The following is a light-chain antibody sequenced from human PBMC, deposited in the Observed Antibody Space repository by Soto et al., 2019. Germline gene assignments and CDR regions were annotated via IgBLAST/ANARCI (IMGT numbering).Light chain of an antibody. CDR3: QQYNNWPPVFT. J-gene: IGKJ3*01. V-gene: IGKV3-15*01. CDR1: QSVNSN. CDR2: GAS. Sequence: EIVMTQSPATLSVSPGERATLSCRASQSVNSNLAWYQQKPGQAPRLLIYGASTRATGIPARFSGSGSGTAFTLTISSLQSEDFAVYYCQQYNNWPPVFTFGPGTKVDIK.